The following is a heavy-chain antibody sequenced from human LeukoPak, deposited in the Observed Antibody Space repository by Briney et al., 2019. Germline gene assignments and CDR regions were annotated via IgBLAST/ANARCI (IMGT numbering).Heavy chain of an antibody. Sequence: GGSLRLSCAASGFTFSYYWMYWVRQAPGKGLEWVASIKLDGSEQYYLGSVKGRFTISRDSARNSLYLQMNSLRAEDTAMYYCARDSPRGWSMDVWGKGTTVTVSS. CDR2: IKLDGSEQ. CDR3: ARDSPRGWSMDV. D-gene: IGHD3-10*01. J-gene: IGHJ6*03. V-gene: IGHV3-7*01. CDR1: GFTFSYYW.